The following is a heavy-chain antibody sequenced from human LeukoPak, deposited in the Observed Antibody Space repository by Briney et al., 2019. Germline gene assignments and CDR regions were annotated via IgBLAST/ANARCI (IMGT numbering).Heavy chain of an antibody. CDR3: AREFLPRYYYGMDV. V-gene: IGHV3-33*01. CDR1: GFTFISYG. Sequence: GGSLRLSCAASGFTFISYGMHWVRQAPGKGLEWVAVIWYDGSNKYYADSVKGRFTISRDNSKNTLYLQMNSLRAEDTAVYYCAREFLPRYYYGMDVWGQGTTVTVSS. J-gene: IGHJ6*02. D-gene: IGHD3-3*01. CDR2: IWYDGSNK.